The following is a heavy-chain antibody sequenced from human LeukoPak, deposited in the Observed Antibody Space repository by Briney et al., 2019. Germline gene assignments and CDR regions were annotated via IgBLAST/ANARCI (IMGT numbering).Heavy chain of an antibody. CDR3: AREWKEDDFWSGYYTGVDY. V-gene: IGHV3-21*01. CDR2: ISSSSSYI. Sequence: GGSLRLSCAASGFTFSSYSMNWVRQAPGKGLEWVSFISSSSSYIYYADSVKGRFTISRDNAKNSLYLQMNSLRAEDTAVYYCAREWKEDDFWSGYYTGVDYWGQGTLVTVSS. J-gene: IGHJ4*02. D-gene: IGHD3-3*01. CDR1: GFTFSSYS.